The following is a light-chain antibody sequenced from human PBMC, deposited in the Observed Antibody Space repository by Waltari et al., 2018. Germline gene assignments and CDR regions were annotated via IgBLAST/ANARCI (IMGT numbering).Light chain of an antibody. CDR1: QSISSN. V-gene: IGKV3-15*01. Sequence: EIVLTQSPGTLSLSPGERATLSCRASQSISSNLAWYQQKPGQSPRLLIHGASPRATGIPARFSGSGSGTDFTLTISSLQSEDFAVYFCQQYNTWPTFGGGTKVEIK. J-gene: IGKJ4*01. CDR2: GAS. CDR3: QQYNTWPT.